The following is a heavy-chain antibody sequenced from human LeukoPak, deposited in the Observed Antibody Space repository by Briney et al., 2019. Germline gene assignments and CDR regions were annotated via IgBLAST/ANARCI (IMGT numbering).Heavy chain of an antibody. CDR2: IYSSGST. CDR3: ARDPLDSSSWYQYWYFDL. J-gene: IGHJ2*01. Sequence: SETLSLTCTVSGDSISGYYWSWIRQPPGKGLEWIGYIYSSGSTNYSPSLKSRVTISVDTSKNQFSLKLSSVTAADTAVYYCARDPLDSSSWYQYWYFDLWGRGTLVTVSS. D-gene: IGHD6-13*01. CDR1: GDSISGYY. V-gene: IGHV4-59*01.